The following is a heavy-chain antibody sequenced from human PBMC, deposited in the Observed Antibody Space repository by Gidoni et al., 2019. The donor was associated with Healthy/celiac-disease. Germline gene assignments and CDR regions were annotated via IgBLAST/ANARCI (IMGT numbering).Heavy chain of an antibody. CDR1: GGPFGGLH. V-gene: IGHV4-34*01. CDR2: INHSGST. CDR3: ARGSLIAAAGRGSYYYYYYGMDV. D-gene: IGHD6-13*01. J-gene: IGHJ6*02. Sequence: QVQLQQWRPGLLKPSESLSLTCPVYGGPFGGLHCSSIRQPPGKGLEWRGEINHSGSTNYNPSLKSRVTISVDTAKNQFSLKLSSVTAADTAVYYCARGSLIAAAGRGSYYYYYYGMDVWGQGTTVTVSS.